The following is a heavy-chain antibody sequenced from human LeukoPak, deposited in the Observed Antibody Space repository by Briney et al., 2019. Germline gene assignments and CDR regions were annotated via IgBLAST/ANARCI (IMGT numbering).Heavy chain of an antibody. V-gene: IGHV3-30*03. D-gene: IGHD5-12*01. J-gene: IGHJ4*02. CDR2: ISSDGNDK. Sequence: GGSLRLSCAASGVTFRSYGMHWVRQAPGKGLEWVALISSDGNDKLYGDSVKGRFTISRDDSKSTLYLQMNSLRAEDTAVYYCTTKVIRGNSGDDYDDWGQGTLVTVSS. CDR1: GVTFRSYG. CDR3: TTKVIRGNSGDDYDD.